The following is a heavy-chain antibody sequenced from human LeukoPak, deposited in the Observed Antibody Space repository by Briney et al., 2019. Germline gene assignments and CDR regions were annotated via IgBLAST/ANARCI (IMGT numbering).Heavy chain of an antibody. CDR3: ARRSNYPGNYDYVWGSYRYGDGYYGMDV. CDR1: GYSFTSNY. V-gene: IGHV1-69*13. CDR2: IIPIFGTA. D-gene: IGHD3-16*02. Sequence: SVKVSCKASGYSFTSNYIHWVRQAPGQGLEWMGGIIPIFGTANYAQKFQGRVTITADESTSTAYMELSSLRSEDTAVYYCARRSNYPGNYDYVWGSYRYGDGYYGMDVWGQGTTVTVSS. J-gene: IGHJ6*02.